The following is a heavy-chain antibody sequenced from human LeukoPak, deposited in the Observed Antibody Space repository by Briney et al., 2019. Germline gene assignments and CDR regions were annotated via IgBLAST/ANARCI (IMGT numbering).Heavy chain of an antibody. CDR1: GYTFTSYG. V-gene: IGHV1-18*01. CDR2: ISAYNGNT. J-gene: IGHJ5*02. Sequence: ASVKVSCKASGYTFTSYGISWVRQAPGQGLEWMGWISAYNGNTNYAQELQGRVTMTTDTSTSTAYMELRSLRSDDTAVYYCARDRIVGATGNWFDPWGQGTLVTVSS. CDR3: ARDRIVGATGNWFDP. D-gene: IGHD1-26*01.